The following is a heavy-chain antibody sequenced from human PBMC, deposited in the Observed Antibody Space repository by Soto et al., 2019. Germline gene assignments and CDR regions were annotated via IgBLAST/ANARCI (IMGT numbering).Heavy chain of an antibody. CDR3: AKGPAIVLVPAAMNYYYGMDV. CDR2: ISYDGSNK. D-gene: IGHD2-2*01. V-gene: IGHV3-30*18. Sequence: QVQLVESGGGVVQPGRSLRLSCAASGFTFSSYGMHWVRQAPGKGLEWVAVISYDGSNKYYADSVKGRFTISRDNSKDTLYLQMASLSSEDTAVYYCAKGPAIVLVPAAMNYYYGMDVWCQGTTVTVSS. J-gene: IGHJ6*02. CDR1: GFTFSSYG.